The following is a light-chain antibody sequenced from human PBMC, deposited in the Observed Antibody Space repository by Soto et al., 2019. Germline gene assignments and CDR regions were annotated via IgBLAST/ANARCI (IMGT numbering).Light chain of an antibody. Sequence: SYELTQPPSVSVAPGKTARITCGGNNIGSKSVHWYQQKPSQAPVLVIYYDSDRPSGIPERFSGSNSGNTATLTISRVEAGDEADYYCQVWDSSSDHPGYVFGTGTKVTVL. CDR3: QVWDSSSDHPGYV. V-gene: IGLV3-21*04. J-gene: IGLJ1*01. CDR2: YDS. CDR1: NIGSKS.